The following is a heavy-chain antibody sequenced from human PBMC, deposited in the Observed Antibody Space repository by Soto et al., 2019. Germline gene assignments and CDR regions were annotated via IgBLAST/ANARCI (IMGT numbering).Heavy chain of an antibody. CDR2: ISESGGAT. D-gene: IGHD2-21*02. V-gene: IGHV3-23*01. CDR1: GFAFYNYG. CDR3: ATCRGGDCYSDS. Sequence: QSGGSLRLSCVASGFAFYNYGMSWVRQAPGRGLDWVSGISESGGATYYADSVKGRFTISRDNSKNTLYLQMNSLTVDDTAVYYCATCRGGDCYSDSWGQGTLVTVSS. J-gene: IGHJ5*01.